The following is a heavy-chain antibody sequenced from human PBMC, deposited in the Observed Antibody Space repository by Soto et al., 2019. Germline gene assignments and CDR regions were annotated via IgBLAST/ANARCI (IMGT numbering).Heavy chain of an antibody. Sequence: SVKVSCKASGFTFPSSAMQWVRQARGQRLEWIGWIVVGSGNTNYAQKFQERVTITRDMSTSTAYMELSSLRSEDTAVYYCAANRYDCSGGSCYDDAFDIWGQGTMVTVSS. V-gene: IGHV1-58*02. CDR3: AANRYDCSGGSCYDDAFDI. J-gene: IGHJ3*02. CDR2: IVVGSGNT. CDR1: GFTFPSSA. D-gene: IGHD2-15*01.